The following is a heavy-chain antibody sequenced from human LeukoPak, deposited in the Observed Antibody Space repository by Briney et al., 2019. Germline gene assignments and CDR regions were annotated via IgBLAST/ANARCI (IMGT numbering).Heavy chain of an antibody. Sequence: ASVKVSCKASGYTFTSYGISWVRQAPGQGLEWMGWTSVYSGNTKYAQNLQGRVTMTTDTSTSTAYMELRSLRSDDTAFYYCARDPEGTYSGTYEGPWFDPWGQGTLVTVSS. CDR1: GYTFTSYG. D-gene: IGHD1-26*01. CDR2: TSVYSGNT. V-gene: IGHV1-18*01. CDR3: ARDPEGTYSGTYEGPWFDP. J-gene: IGHJ5*02.